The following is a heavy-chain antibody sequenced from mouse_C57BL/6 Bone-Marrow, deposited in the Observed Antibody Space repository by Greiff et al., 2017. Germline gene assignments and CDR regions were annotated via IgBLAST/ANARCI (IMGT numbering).Heavy chain of an antibody. CDR2: IHPSDSDT. D-gene: IGHD2-4*01. J-gene: IGHJ4*01. V-gene: IGHV1-74*01. Sequence: QVQLQQPGAELVKPGASVKVSCKASGYTFTSYWMHWVKQRPGQGLEWIGRIHPSDSDTNYNQKFKGKATLTVDKSSSTAYMQLSSLTSEDSAVYYCAVYYDWHFYYYAMDYWGQGTSVTVSS. CDR3: AVYYDWHFYYYAMDY. CDR1: GYTFTSYW.